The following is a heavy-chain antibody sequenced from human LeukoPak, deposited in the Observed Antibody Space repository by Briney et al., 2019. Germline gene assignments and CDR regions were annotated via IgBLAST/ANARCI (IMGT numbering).Heavy chain of an antibody. Sequence: PSETLSLTCTVSGGSISSYYWSWIRQPAGKGLEWIGRIYTSGSTNYNPSLKSRVTISVDTSKNQFSLKLSSVTAADTAVYYCARLSGITMIVVVISDAFDIWGQGTMVTVSS. D-gene: IGHD3-22*01. CDR2: IYTSGST. CDR1: GGSISSYY. CDR3: ARLSGITMIVVVISDAFDI. V-gene: IGHV4-4*07. J-gene: IGHJ3*02.